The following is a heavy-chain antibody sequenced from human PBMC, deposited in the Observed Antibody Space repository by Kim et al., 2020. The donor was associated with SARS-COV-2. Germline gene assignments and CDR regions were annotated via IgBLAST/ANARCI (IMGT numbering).Heavy chain of an antibody. CDR2: ISYDGNSK. CDR1: GFTFTDYA. J-gene: IGHJ4*02. CDR3: ARGLGYTAMVPPWWY. Sequence: GGSLRLSCAASGFTFTDYAMHWVRQAPGKGLEWVAVISYDGNSKYYAGSVRGRFTISRDNSKNTLYLQMNILKPEDTAVYSCARGLGYTAMVPPWWYWGQGTLVTVSS. D-gene: IGHD5-18*01. V-gene: IGHV3-30*04.